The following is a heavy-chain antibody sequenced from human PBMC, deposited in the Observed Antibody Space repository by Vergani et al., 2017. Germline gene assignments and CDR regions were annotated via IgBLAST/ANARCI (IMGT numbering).Heavy chain of an antibody. CDR3: ARALVVGATNYYYGMDV. D-gene: IGHD1-26*01. Sequence: QVQLVQSGAEVKKPGSSVKVSCKASGGTFSSYTISWVRQAPGQGLEWMGRIIPILGIANYGQKFQGRVTITADKSTSTAYMEMSSLRSEDTAVYYCARALVVGATNYYYGMDVWGQGTTVTVSS. CDR2: IIPILGIA. V-gene: IGHV1-69*02. J-gene: IGHJ6*02. CDR1: GGTFSSYT.